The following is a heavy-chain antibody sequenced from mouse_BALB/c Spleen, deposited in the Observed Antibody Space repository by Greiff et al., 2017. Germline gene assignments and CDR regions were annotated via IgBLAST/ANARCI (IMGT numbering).Heavy chain of an antibody. CDR3: ARLGTFYAMDY. Sequence: EVHLVESGGGLVKPGGSLKLSCAASGFTFSSYAMSWVRQTPEKRLEWVATISSGGSYTYYPDSVKGRFTISRDNAKNTLYLQMSSLRSEDTAMYYCARLGTFYAMDYWGQGTSVTVSS. CDR1: GFTFSSYA. J-gene: IGHJ4*01. CDR2: ISSGGSYT. D-gene: IGHD3-3*01. V-gene: IGHV5-9-3*01.